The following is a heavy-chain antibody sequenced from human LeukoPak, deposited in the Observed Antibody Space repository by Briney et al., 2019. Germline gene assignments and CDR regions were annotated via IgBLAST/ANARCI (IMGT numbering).Heavy chain of an antibody. CDR2: INENGDIA. CDR1: GFTFDDYA. V-gene: IGHV3-43*02. J-gene: IGHJ4*02. D-gene: IGHD1-26*01. CDR3: AKARWEPNFDY. Sequence: GGSLRLSCAASGFTFDDYAMHWVRQGPGKSLEWVSLINENGDIAYYGDSVRGRFTVSRDNAKNSLYLQMNSLTTEDSALYYCAKARWEPNFDYWGQGTLVTVSS.